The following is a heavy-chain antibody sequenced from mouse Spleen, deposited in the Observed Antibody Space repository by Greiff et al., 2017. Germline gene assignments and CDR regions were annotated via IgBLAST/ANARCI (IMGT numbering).Heavy chain of an antibody. J-gene: IGHJ1*01. Sequence: VQLQQSGPELVKPGASVKISCKASGYTFTDYNMHWVKQSHGKSLEWIGYIYPYNGGTGYNQKFKSKATLTVDNSSSTAYMELRSLTSEDSAVYYCARGDYGNYYWYFDVWGAGTTVTVSS. CDR1: GYTFTDYN. V-gene: IGHV1S29*02. CDR2: IYPYNGGT. D-gene: IGHD2-1*01. CDR3: ARGDYGNYYWYFDV.